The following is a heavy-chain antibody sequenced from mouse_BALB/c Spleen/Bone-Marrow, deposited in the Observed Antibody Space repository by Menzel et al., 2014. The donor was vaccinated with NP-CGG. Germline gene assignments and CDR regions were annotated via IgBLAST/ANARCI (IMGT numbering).Heavy chain of an antibody. Sequence: QVQLQQSGAELVKPGASVKLSCKASGYTFISYWMHWVKQRPGQGLEWIGEINPSNGRTNYNEKFKSKATLTVDKSSSTAYMQLSSLTSEDSAVYYCARGYFAYWGQGTLVTVSA. J-gene: IGHJ3*01. D-gene: IGHD2-14*01. CDR2: INPSNGRT. CDR1: GYTFISYW. V-gene: IGHV1S81*02. CDR3: ARGYFAY.